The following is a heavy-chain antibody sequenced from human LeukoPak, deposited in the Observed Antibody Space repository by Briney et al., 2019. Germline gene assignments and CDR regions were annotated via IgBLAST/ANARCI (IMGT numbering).Heavy chain of an antibody. V-gene: IGHV4-39*01. CDR3: ASLGRIVVVPAAKGGWFDP. D-gene: IGHD2-2*01. CDR2: IYYSGST. J-gene: IGHJ5*02. Sequence: SETLSLTCTVSGGSISSSSYYWGWIRQPPGKGLEWIGSIYYSGSTYYNPSLKSRVTISVDTSKNQFSLKLSSVTAADTAVYYCASLGRIVVVPAAKGGWFDPWGQGTLVTVSS. CDR1: GGSISSSSYY.